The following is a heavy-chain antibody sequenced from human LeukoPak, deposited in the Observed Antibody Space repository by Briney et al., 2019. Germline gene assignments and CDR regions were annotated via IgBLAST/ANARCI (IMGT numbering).Heavy chain of an antibody. CDR1: GGSISSYY. D-gene: IGHD3-10*01. CDR3: ARVRGDIANKAFDI. Sequence: KPSETLSLTCTVSGGSISSYYWSWIRQPPGKGLEWIGYIYYSGSTNYNPSLKSRVTISVDTSKNQFSLKLSSVTAADTAVYYCARVRGDIANKAFDIWGQGTMVTVSS. CDR2: IYYSGST. J-gene: IGHJ3*02. V-gene: IGHV4-59*01.